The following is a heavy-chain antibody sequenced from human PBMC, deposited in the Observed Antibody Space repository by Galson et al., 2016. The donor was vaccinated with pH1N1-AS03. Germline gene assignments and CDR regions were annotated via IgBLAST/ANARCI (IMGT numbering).Heavy chain of an antibody. CDR3: ARVFMEGLCSGGSCHQTNAFDM. D-gene: IGHD2-15*01. CDR2: IANTGST. Sequence: ETLSLTCLVSGGSISGYYWCWIRQPPGKGLEWIGYIANTGSTTYNPSLQSRLTMSVDTSKNPFSLRLRSVTAADSAVYYCARVFMEGLCSGGSCHQTNAFDMWGQGTMVTVSS. V-gene: IGHV4-59*08. CDR1: GGSISGYY. J-gene: IGHJ3*02.